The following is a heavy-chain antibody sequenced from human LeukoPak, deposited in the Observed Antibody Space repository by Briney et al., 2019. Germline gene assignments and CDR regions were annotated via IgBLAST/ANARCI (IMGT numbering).Heavy chain of an antibody. CDR1: GFTFSSYW. J-gene: IGHJ4*02. CDR3: ARDSGWFRFDY. V-gene: IGHV3-7*03. CDR2: IKEDGGEK. D-gene: IGHD6-13*01. Sequence: GGSLRLSCAASGFTFSSYWMTWVRQAPGKGLEWVANIKEDGGEKYYVDSVKGRSTISRDNAKNSLYLQMNSLRAVDTAVYYCARDSGWFRFDYWGQGTLATVSS.